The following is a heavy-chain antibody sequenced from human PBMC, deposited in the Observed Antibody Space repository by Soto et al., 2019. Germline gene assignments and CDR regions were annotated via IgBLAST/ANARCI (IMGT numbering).Heavy chain of an antibody. CDR2: ISGSGGST. V-gene: IGHV3-23*01. D-gene: IGHD3-3*01. Sequence: EVQLLESGGGLVQPGGSLRLSCAASGFTFSSYAMSWVRQAPGKGLEWVSAISGSGGSTYYANSVKGRFSISRDNSKNTLDLQMKSLRAEDTAVYYCAYFCSGYYPNYFDWWGQGTLVTVSS. J-gene: IGHJ4*02. CDR3: AYFCSGYYPNYFDW. CDR1: GFTFSSYA.